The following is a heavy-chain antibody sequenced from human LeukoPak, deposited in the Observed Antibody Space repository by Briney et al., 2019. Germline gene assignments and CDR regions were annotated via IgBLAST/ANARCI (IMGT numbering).Heavy chain of an antibody. CDR1: GVSIRSSSFY. V-gene: IGHV4-39*01. Sequence: SETLSLTCSVSGVSIRSSSFYWGRIRQHPGKGLEWIGSIYCSGSTYYRPSPKSRVTMSVDTSKNQFSLRLSSVTAADTAVYYCARGLRWDLTISGTSTIAYCGQRSPLTVSS. J-gene: IGHJ4*01. CDR2: IYCSGST. D-gene: IGHD1-26*01. CDR3: ARGLRWDLTISGTSTIAY.